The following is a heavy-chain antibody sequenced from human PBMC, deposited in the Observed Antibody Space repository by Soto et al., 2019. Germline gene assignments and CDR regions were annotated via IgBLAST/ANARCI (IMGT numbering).Heavy chain of an antibody. D-gene: IGHD3-3*01. CDR2: VSMDSDTI. J-gene: IGHJ6*02. CDR1: GFYFSTYS. Sequence: GGSLRLSCTASGFYFSTYSMNWVRQAPGKGLEWIAYVSMDSDTIHYADSVKGRFTISRDDAENSLYLQMNSLRDEDTATYYCARLYYDYVWGQGTTVTVSS. V-gene: IGHV3-48*02. CDR3: ARLYYDYV.